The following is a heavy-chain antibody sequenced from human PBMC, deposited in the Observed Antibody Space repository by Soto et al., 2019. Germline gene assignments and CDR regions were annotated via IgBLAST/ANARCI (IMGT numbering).Heavy chain of an antibody. V-gene: IGHV1-8*02. CDR3: ARGGFGVAVHGFNWFDP. CDR1: GYTFASCD. D-gene: IGHD3-3*01. Sequence: GTSVEVCWKASGYTFASCDINWVRQSTGQGLEWMGWMNPNSGNAGYAQKFQGRVTMTRNTSISTAYMELSSLRSEDTAVYYCARGGFGVAVHGFNWFDPWGQGTLVTVSS. CDR2: MNPNSGNA. J-gene: IGHJ5*02.